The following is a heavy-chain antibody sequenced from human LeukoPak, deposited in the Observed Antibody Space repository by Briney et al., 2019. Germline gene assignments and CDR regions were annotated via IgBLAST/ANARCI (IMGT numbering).Heavy chain of an antibody. CDR3: ARDVLLWFGELFP. J-gene: IGHJ5*02. CDR1: GGSISSYY. Sequence: SETLSLTCTVSGGSISSYYWSWIRQPPGKGLEWIGYIYYSGSTNYNPSLKSRVTISVDTSKNQFSLKLSSVTAADTAVYYCARDVLLWFGELFPWGQGTLVTVSS. CDR2: IYYSGST. D-gene: IGHD3-10*01. V-gene: IGHV4-59*12.